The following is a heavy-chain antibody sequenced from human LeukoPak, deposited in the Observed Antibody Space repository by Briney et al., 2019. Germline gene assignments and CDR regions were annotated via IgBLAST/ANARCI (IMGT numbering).Heavy chain of an antibody. J-gene: IGHJ5*01. CDR3: ARADDRSGYFGGRFDS. CDR2: ISYSGGT. CDR1: GGPISTYY. Sequence: SETLSLTCTVSGGPISTYYWSWIRQPPGKGLEWIGCISYSGGTNYNPSLKSRVTISVDTSKNQFSLKLTSVTAADTALYYCARADDRSGYFGGRFDSWGQGTLVTVSS. D-gene: IGHD3-22*01. V-gene: IGHV4-59*01.